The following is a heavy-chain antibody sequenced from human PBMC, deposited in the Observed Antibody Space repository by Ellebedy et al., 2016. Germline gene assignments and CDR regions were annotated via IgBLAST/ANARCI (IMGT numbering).Heavy chain of an antibody. CDR2: ISVNGGSI. CDR3: ARDPKPHAYYDFWSGYQSLCDHGMDV. Sequence: GESLKISCAASGFTFSSYAISWLLQAPGKGLEWVSAISVNGGSIYYADSVKGRFTISRDNSKNTLYLQMNSLRAEDTAVYYCARDPKPHAYYDFWSGYQSLCDHGMDVWGQGTTVSGSS. J-gene: IGHJ6*02. V-gene: IGHV3-23*01. CDR1: GFTFSSYA. D-gene: IGHD3-3*01.